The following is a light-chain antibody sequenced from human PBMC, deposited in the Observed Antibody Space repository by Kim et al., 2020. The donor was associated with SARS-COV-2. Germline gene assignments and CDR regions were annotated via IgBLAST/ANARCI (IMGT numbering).Light chain of an antibody. Sequence: QLVLTQSPSASASLGASVTLTCTLSSGHSSYAIAWHQQQPEKGPRFLMKLNSDGSHNKGDGIPDRFSGSSSGAERYLTISSLQSEDEADYYCQTWGTVVFGGGTKVTVL. CDR1: SGHSSYA. V-gene: IGLV4-69*01. CDR2: LNSDGSH. CDR3: QTWGTVV. J-gene: IGLJ2*01.